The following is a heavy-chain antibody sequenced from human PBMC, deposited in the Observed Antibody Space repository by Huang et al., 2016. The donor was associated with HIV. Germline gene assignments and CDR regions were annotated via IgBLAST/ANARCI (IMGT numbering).Heavy chain of an antibody. CDR3: SRWTMGGGTAVTFDF. Sequence: EVQLVESGGGLVEPGRSLRLSCTTSGFSFGDYAMSWFRQAPGKGLEWVGFIRSKAYGGTTENAASVKGRFSISRDDSKNIVYLQMNSLKTEDTAVYYCSRWTMGGGTAVTFDFWGQGTLVTVSS. CDR1: GFSFGDYA. J-gene: IGHJ4*02. V-gene: IGHV3-49*03. CDR2: IRSKAYGGTT. D-gene: IGHD2-15*01.